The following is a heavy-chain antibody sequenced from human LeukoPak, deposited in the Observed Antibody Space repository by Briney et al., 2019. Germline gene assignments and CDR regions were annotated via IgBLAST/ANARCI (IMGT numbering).Heavy chain of an antibody. Sequence: GGSLRLSCAASGFTFSGVPMQWGRQVPGKGLEYVSAISSTGETSYYASSVKDRFTISRDNSKNTLHLQMASMTAKDTAVYYCARVMSGSGSKYFDYWGQGTLVTVSS. CDR1: GFTFSGVP. CDR2: ISSTGETS. J-gene: IGHJ4*02. V-gene: IGHV3-64*01. D-gene: IGHD3-10*01. CDR3: ARVMSGSGSKYFDY.